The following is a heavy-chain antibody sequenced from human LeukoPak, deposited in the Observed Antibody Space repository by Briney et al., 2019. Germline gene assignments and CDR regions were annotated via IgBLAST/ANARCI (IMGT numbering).Heavy chain of an antibody. J-gene: IGHJ4*02. D-gene: IGHD3-10*01. CDR2: INPNSGGT. Sequence: ASVKVSCKASGYTFTGYYMRWVRQAPGQGLEWMGWINPNSGGTNYAQKFQGWVTMTRDTSISTAYMELSRLRSDDTAVYYCARGGLLWFGEFGDYWGQGTLVTVSS. CDR3: ARGGLLWFGEFGDY. CDR1: GYTFTGYY. V-gene: IGHV1-2*04.